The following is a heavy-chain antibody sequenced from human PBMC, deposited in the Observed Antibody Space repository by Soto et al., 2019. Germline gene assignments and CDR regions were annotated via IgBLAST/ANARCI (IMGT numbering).Heavy chain of an antibody. J-gene: IGHJ4*02. V-gene: IGHV1-69*02. CDR1: AGTFSSYT. Sequence: QVQLVQSGAEVKKPGSSVRVSCKASAGTFSSYTINWVRQAPGQGLEWMGRIIPMLGMSNYALRFQGRVXXXXXXXXXXXXXXXXXXXXXXXXXXXXXXXXGXGSRAFDHWGQGTLVTVSS. CDR2: IIPMLGMS. CDR3: XXXXGXGSRAFDH. D-gene: IGHD3-10*01.